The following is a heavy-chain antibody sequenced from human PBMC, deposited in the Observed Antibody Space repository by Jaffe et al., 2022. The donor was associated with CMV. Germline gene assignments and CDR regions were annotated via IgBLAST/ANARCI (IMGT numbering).Heavy chain of an antibody. J-gene: IGHJ4*01. D-gene: IGHD2-15*01. V-gene: IGHV3-73*02. CDR1: GFTFSGSA. CDR2: IKNKANSYAT. CDR3: TRLPNSCSGGRCYFDY. Sequence: VQLEESGGGLVQRGGSLKLSCAASGFTFSGSAIHWVRQASGKGLEWVGRIKNKANSYATAYTASVRGRFTISRDDSKNTAFLQMNSLKTEDTAVYYCTRLPNSCSGGRCYFDYWGHGTLVTVAS.